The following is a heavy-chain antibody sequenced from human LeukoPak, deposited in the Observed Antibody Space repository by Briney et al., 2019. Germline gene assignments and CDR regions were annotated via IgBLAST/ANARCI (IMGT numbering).Heavy chain of an antibody. D-gene: IGHD2-15*01. CDR3: ARTLRDIRGLYYYGMDV. J-gene: IGHJ6*02. CDR1: GFTFSSYG. CDR2: IWYDGSNK. V-gene: IGHV3-33*01. Sequence: GGSLRLSCAASGFTFSSYGMHWVRQAPGKGLEWVAVIWYDGSNKYYADSVKGRFTISRDNSKNTLYLQMDSLRAEDTAVYYCARTLRDIRGLYYYGMDVWGQGTTVTVSS.